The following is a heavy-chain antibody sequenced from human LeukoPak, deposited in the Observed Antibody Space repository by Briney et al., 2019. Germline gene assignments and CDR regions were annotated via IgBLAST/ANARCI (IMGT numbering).Heavy chain of an antibody. CDR3: ARGAGRGYSYGTKYYYYGMDA. D-gene: IGHD5-18*01. CDR2: INHSGST. CDR1: GGSISSYY. J-gene: IGHJ6*02. Sequence: SETLSLTCTVSGGSISSYYWSWIRQPPGKGLEWIGEINHSGSTNYNPSLKSRVTISVDTSKNQFSLKLSSVTAADTAVYYCARGAGRGYSYGTKYYYYGMDAWGQGTTVTVSS. V-gene: IGHV4-34*01.